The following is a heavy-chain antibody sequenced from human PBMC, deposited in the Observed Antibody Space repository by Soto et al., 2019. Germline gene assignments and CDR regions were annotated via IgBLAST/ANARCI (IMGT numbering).Heavy chain of an antibody. D-gene: IGHD6-13*01. CDR3: ARGLHSSSWSSHDY. Sequence: KPGGSLRLSCAASGFTFSDYYMSWIRQAPGKGLEWVSYISSSGSTIYYADSVKGRSTISRDNAKNSLYLQMNSLRAEDTAVYYCARGLHSSSWSSHDYWGQGTLVTVSS. J-gene: IGHJ4*02. CDR2: ISSSGSTI. CDR1: GFTFSDYY. V-gene: IGHV3-11*01.